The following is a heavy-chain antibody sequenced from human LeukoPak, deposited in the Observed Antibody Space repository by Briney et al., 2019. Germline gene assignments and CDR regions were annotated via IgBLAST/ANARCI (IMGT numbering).Heavy chain of an antibody. CDR3: TRGGWLRFDY. CDR1: GVSLRGYY. D-gene: IGHD5-12*01. Sequence: SGTLSLTCTVSGVSLRGYYWSWVRQPPGKGLEWIGYVFSSGSTDYNPSLKSRVTMSVVTSRNQFSLNLRSVTAADTAVYYCTRGGWLRFDYWSQGILVTVSS. J-gene: IGHJ4*02. V-gene: IGHV4-59*01. CDR2: VFSSGST.